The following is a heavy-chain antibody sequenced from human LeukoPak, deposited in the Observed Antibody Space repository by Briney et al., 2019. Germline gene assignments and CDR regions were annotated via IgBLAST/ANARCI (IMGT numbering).Heavy chain of an antibody. V-gene: IGHV3-30*18. Sequence: GGSLRLSCAASGFTFSSYGMHWVRQAPGKGLEWVAVISYDGSNKYYADSVKGRFTNSRDNSKNTLHLQMNNLRAEDTALYYCAKCPVTFGGVIVITSGYFDYWGQGTLVTVSS. CDR3: AKCPVTFGGVIVITSGYFDY. D-gene: IGHD3-16*02. CDR1: GFTFSSYG. J-gene: IGHJ4*02. CDR2: ISYDGSNK.